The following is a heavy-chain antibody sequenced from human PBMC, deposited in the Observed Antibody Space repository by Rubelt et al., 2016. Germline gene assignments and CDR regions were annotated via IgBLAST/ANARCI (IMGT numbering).Heavy chain of an antibody. V-gene: IGHV1-18*01. Sequence: QVQLVQSGAEVKKPGASVKVSCKASGYTFTSYGISWVRQAPGPGLEWMGWISAYNDNTTYAQKVQGRVTMTTDTSTSTAYMELRSLRSDDTAVYYCASMYSSSWYRGWFDPWGQGTMVTVSS. CDR1: GYTFTSYG. J-gene: IGHJ5*02. D-gene: IGHD6-13*01. CDR2: ISAYNDNT. CDR3: ASMYSSSWYRGWFDP.